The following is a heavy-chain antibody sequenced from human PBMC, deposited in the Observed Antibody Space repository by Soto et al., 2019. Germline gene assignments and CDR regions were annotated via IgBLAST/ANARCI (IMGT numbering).Heavy chain of an antibody. Sequence: GGSLRLSCTASGFTFGDYAMSWFRQAPGKGLEWVGFIRSKAYGGTTEYAASVKGRFTISRDDSKSIAYLQMNSLKTEDTAVYYCTREGTTVVTPIPDAFDIWGQGTIVTV. CDR3: TREGTTVVTPIPDAFDI. V-gene: IGHV3-49*03. CDR2: IRSKAYGGTT. J-gene: IGHJ3*02. D-gene: IGHD2-21*02. CDR1: GFTFGDYA.